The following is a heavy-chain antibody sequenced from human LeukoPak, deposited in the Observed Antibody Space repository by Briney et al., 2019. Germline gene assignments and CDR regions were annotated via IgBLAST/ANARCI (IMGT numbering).Heavy chain of an antibody. J-gene: IGHJ6*03. CDR2: MNPNSGNT. V-gene: IGHV1-8*01. Sequence: ASVKVSCKASGYTFTSYDINWVRQATGQGLEWMGWMNPNSGNTGYAQKFQGRVTMTRNTSISTAYMELSSLRSEDTAVYYCARVTCSTSCHDYYYYMDVWGKGTTVTVSS. CDR1: GYTFTSYD. CDR3: ARVTCSTSCHDYYYYMDV. D-gene: IGHD2-2*01.